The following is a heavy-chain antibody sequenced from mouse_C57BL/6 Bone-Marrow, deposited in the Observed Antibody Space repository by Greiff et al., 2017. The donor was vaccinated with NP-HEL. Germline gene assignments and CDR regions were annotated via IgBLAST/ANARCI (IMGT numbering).Heavy chain of an antibody. J-gene: IGHJ4*01. V-gene: IGHV1-81*01. CDR2: IYPRSGNT. CDR3: ARLTTVVDYYAMDY. Sequence: VQLVESGAELARPGASVKLSCKASGYTFTSYGISWVKQRTGQGLEWIGEIYPRSGNTYYNEKFKGKATLTADKSSSTAYMELRSLTSEDSAVYFCARLTTVVDYYAMDYWGQGTSVTVSS. D-gene: IGHD1-1*01. CDR1: GYTFTSYG.